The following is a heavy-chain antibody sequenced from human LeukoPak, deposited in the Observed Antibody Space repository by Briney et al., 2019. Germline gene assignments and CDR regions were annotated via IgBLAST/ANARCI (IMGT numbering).Heavy chain of an antibody. CDR2: IRYDGSNK. V-gene: IGHV3-30*02. J-gene: IGHJ4*02. CDR1: GFTFSSYG. CDR3: AKEVQKTGKD. Sequence: GGSLRLSCAASGFTFSSYGMHWVRQAPGKGLEGVAFIRYDGSNKYYAASVKGRFTISRDNSKNTLYLQMNSLRAEDTAVYYCAKEVQKTGKDWGQGTLVTVSS.